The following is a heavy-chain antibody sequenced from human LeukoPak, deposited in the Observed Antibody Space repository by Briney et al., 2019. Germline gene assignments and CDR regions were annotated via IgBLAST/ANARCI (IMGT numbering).Heavy chain of an antibody. CDR1: GYTLTELS. V-gene: IGHV1-24*01. CDR3: ATIGGSYSSSWHSDY. J-gene: IGHJ4*02. Sequence: ASVKVSCKVSGYTLTELSMHWVRQAPGKGLEWMGGFDPEDGETIYAQKFQGRVTMTEDTSTDTAYMELSSLRSEDTAVYYCATIGGSYSSSWHSDYWGQGTLVTVSS. CDR2: FDPEDGET. D-gene: IGHD6-13*01.